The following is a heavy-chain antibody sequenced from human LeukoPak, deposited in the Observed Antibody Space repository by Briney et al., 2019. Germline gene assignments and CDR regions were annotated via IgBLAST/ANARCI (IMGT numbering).Heavy chain of an antibody. CDR2: ISYDGSNK. D-gene: IGHD6-6*01. CDR1: GFTFSSYS. V-gene: IGHV3-30*18. J-gene: IGHJ4*02. Sequence: GGSLRLSCAASGFTFSSYSMNWVRQAPGKGLEWVAVISYDGSNKYYADSVKGRFTISRDNSKNTLYLQMNSLRAEDTAVYYCANGLSSSYYFDYWGQGTLVTVSS. CDR3: ANGLSSSYYFDY.